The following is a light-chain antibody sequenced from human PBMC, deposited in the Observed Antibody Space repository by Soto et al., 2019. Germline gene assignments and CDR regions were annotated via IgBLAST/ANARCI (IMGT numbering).Light chain of an antibody. CDR3: QQRSNWPPSIT. CDR1: QSVGAN. CDR2: GAS. J-gene: IGKJ5*01. V-gene: IGKV3D-15*01. Sequence: EIVMTQSPATLSVSPGERVTLSCRASQSVGANLAWYQQKPGQAPRLLIYGASSRAPDIPARFSASGSGTEFTLTISGLQSEDFAVYYCQQRSNWPPSITFGQGTRLEIK.